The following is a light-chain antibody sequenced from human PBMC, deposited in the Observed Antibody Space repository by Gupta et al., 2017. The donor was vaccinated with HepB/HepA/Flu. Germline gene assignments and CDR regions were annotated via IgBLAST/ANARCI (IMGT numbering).Light chain of an antibody. J-gene: IGLJ2*01. CDR1: TSNIGTNT. V-gene: IGLV1-44*01. Sequence: QYVLAQPPSASGTPGPRVTISCSGRTSNIGTNTVTWYQQLPGAAPKLLIYSNNQRPSGVPDRFSASKSGTSASLAIXGXQSEDEXDYYCATWDDSLSGQVFGGGTKLTVL. CDR3: ATWDDSLSGQV. CDR2: SNN.